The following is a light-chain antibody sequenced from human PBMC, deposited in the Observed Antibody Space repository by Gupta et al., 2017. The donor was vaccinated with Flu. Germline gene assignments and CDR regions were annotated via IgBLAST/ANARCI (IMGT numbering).Light chain of an antibody. CDR2: KIS. V-gene: IGKV2-24*01. CDR1: QSLVHSDGTTY. CDR3: RQAKQFPRT. J-gene: IGKJ1*01. Sequence: EILMTQTPLSSLVTLGQPASIYCTSSQSLVHSDGTTYLSWLQQRPGRPPRLLIYKISDRGHGVPDRFSGSGAGTDFTLEISRGKAEDVGINYYRQAKQFPRTFGQGTKVEIK.